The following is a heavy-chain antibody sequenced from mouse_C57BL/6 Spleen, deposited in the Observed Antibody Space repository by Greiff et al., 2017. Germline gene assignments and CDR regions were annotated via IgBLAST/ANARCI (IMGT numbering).Heavy chain of an antibody. D-gene: IGHD1-1*01. Sequence: EVQLQQSGPELVKPGASVKISCKASGYTFTDYYMNWVKQSHGKSLEWIGDINPNNGGTSYNQKFKGKATLTVDKSSSTAYMELRSLTSEDSAVYYWARAVYYYGSSWGFAYWAQGTLVTVSA. V-gene: IGHV1-26*01. CDR3: ARAVYYYGSSWGFAY. CDR2: INPNNGGT. CDR1: GYTFTDYY. J-gene: IGHJ3*01.